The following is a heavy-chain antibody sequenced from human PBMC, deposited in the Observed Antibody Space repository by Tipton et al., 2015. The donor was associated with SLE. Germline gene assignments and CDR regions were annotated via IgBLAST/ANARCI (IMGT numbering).Heavy chain of an antibody. J-gene: IGHJ4*02. CDR3: ASSPGVYSSGWADY. V-gene: IGHV4-34*01. CDR2: INHSGST. Sequence: LRLSCAVYGGPFSGYYWSWIRQPPGKGLEWIGEINHSGSTNYNPSLKSRVAISVDTSKNQFSLKLSSVTAADTAVYYCASSPGVYSSGWADYWGQGTLVTVSS. D-gene: IGHD6-19*01. CDR1: GGPFSGYY.